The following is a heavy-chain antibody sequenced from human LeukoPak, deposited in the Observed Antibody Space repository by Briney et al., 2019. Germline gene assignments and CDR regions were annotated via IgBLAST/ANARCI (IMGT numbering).Heavy chain of an antibody. CDR3: ARDGDGLIFPTDS. V-gene: IGHV3-7*01. CDR1: GFTFRNFW. CDR2: MNEEASRI. Sequence: GGSLRLSCAASGFTFRNFWMSWVRQAPGKGLEWVANMNEEASRIYYLDSVKGRSTISRDNAKNSLFLQMNSLRAEDTAVYYCARDGDGLIFPTDSRGQGTLVTVSS. J-gene: IGHJ4*02. D-gene: IGHD2-21*01.